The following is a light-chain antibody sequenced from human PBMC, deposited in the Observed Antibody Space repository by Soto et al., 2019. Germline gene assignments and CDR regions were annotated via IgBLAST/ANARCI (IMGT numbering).Light chain of an antibody. CDR3: QQYKSYPLT. Sequence: DIQMTQSPSTLSASVGDRVTITCRASQSISTWLAWYQQKPGKAPKLLIYKASNLEGGVPSRFSGSGSGTEFTIAISSLQPDDFGTYCVQQYKSYPLTFGGGTTVEIK. J-gene: IGKJ4*01. CDR1: QSISTW. V-gene: IGKV1-5*03. CDR2: KAS.